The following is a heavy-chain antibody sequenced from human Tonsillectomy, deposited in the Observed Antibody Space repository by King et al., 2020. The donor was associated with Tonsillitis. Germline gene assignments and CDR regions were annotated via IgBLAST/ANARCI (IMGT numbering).Heavy chain of an antibody. CDR1: GYSISSGFY. D-gene: IGHD1-14*01. V-gene: IGHV4-38-2*02. Sequence: QLQESGPGLVKPSETLSLTCTVSGYSISSGFYWGWIRQPPGKGLEWIGSIYHSGSTYYNPSLKSRVTISVDTSKNQFSLKLSAVTAADTAVYYCARVETTHPRPPFDYWGQGTLVTVSS. J-gene: IGHJ4*02. CDR3: ARVETTHPRPPFDY. CDR2: IYHSGST.